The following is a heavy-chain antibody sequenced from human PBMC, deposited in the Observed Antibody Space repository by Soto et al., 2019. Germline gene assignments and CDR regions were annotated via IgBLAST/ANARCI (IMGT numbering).Heavy chain of an antibody. CDR3: ARHNHGFDY. CDR1: GYSFTANW. J-gene: IGHJ4*02. CDR2: IYSGDSDT. V-gene: IGHV5-51*01. Sequence: PGESLKISCRDPGYSFTANWIAWVRQMPGKGLEWMGVIYSGDSDTRYSPSFQGQVTLSVDKSINTVYLQWSSLQASDTAMYYCARHNHGFDYWGQGTLVTVSS.